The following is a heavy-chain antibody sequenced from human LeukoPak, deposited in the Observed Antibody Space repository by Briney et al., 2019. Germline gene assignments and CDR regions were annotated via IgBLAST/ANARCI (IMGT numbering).Heavy chain of an antibody. CDR1: GGTFSSYA. CDR3: ARGKRREFNWFDP. V-gene: IGHV1-69*05. Sequence: SVKVSCKASGGTFSSYAISWVRQAPGQGLEWMGGIIPIFGTANYAQKFQGRVTITTDESTSTAYMGLSSLRSEDTAVYYCARGKRREFNWFDPWGQGTLVTVSS. D-gene: IGHD2/OR15-2a*01. CDR2: IIPIFGTA. J-gene: IGHJ5*02.